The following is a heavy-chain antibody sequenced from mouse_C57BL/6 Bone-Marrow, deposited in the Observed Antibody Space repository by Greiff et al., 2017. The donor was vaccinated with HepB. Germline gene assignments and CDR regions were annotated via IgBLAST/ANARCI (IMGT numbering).Heavy chain of an antibody. CDR3: AIFDDGWYFDV. J-gene: IGHJ1*03. V-gene: IGHV1-75*01. Sequence: VQRVESGPELVKPGASVKISCKASGYTFTDYYINWVKQRPGQGLEWIGWIFPGSGSTYYNEKFKGKATLTVDKSSSTAYMLLSSLTSEDSAVYFCAIFDDGWYFDVWGTGTTVTVSS. D-gene: IGHD2-12*01. CDR1: GYTFTDYY. CDR2: IFPGSGST.